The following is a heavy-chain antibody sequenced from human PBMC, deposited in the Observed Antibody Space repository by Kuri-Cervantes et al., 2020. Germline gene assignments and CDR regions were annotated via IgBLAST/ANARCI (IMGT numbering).Heavy chain of an antibody. Sequence: GESLKISCAASGFTFSSYGMHWVRQTPGKGLEWVAFIRYDGSNKYYADSVKGRFTISRDNSKNTLYLQMNSLRAEDTAVYYCAKALSYYYDSSGSNWFDPWGQGTLVTVSS. CDR2: IRYDGSNK. CDR3: AKALSYYYDSSGSNWFDP. D-gene: IGHD3-22*01. V-gene: IGHV3-30*02. J-gene: IGHJ5*02. CDR1: GFTFSSYG.